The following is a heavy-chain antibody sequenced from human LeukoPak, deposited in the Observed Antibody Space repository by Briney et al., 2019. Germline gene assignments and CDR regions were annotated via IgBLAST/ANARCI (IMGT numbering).Heavy chain of an antibody. V-gene: IGHV4-59*01. D-gene: IGHD2-15*01. J-gene: IGHJ3*02. Sequence: SETLSLTCTVSGGSISSYYWSWIRQPPGKGVEGMGYIYYSGSTNYTPSLKSRVTISVDTSKNQFSLKLSSVTAADTAVYYCARASPGGAFDIWGQGTMVTVSS. CDR2: IYYSGST. CDR1: GGSISSYY. CDR3: ARASPGGAFDI.